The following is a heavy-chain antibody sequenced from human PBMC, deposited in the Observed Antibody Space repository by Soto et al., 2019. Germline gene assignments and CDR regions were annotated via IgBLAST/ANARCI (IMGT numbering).Heavy chain of an antibody. V-gene: IGHV5-51*01. CDR3: ARQYGSGSFDY. CDR1: GYSFAIYW. Sequence: GASLKISCKGSGYSFAIYWIGWVRQMPGKGLEWMGIIYPDDSDIRYSPSFQGQVTVSADKSISTAYLQWSSLKASDTAIYYCARQYGSGSFDYWGQGTLVTVSS. CDR2: IYPDDSDI. J-gene: IGHJ4*02. D-gene: IGHD3-10*01.